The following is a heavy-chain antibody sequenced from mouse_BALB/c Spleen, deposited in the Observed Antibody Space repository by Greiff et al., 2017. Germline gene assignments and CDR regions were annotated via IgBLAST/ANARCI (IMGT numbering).Heavy chain of an antibody. Sequence: EVKVVESGGGLVKPGGSLKLSCAASGFTFSDYYMYWVRQTPEKRLEWVATISDGGSYTYYPDSVKGRFTISRDNAKNNLYLQMSSLKSEDTAMYYCARDSHDGNYGEAMDYWGQGTSVTVSS. V-gene: IGHV5-4*02. CDR3: ARDSHDGNYGEAMDY. J-gene: IGHJ4*01. CDR2: ISDGGSYT. D-gene: IGHD2-1*01. CDR1: GFTFSDYY.